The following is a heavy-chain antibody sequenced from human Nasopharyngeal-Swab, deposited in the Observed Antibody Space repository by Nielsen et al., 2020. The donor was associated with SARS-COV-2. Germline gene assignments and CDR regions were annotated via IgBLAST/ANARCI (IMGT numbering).Heavy chain of an antibody. J-gene: IGHJ4*02. D-gene: IGHD6-19*01. CDR1: GFTFSSYA. V-gene: IGHV3-30*04. CDR2: ISYDGSNK. CDR3: ARDRSGWYLDY. Sequence: GGSLRLSCAASGFTFSSYAMHWVRQAPGKGLEWVAVISYDGSNKYYADSVKGRFTISRDNSKNTPYLQMNSLRAEDTAVYYCARDRSGWYLDYWGQGTLVTVSS.